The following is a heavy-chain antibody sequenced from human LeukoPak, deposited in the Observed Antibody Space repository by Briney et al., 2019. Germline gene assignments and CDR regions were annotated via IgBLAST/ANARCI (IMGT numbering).Heavy chain of an antibody. J-gene: IGHJ4*02. V-gene: IGHV3-74*01. CDR3: ARVRVGVADY. D-gene: IGHD1-26*01. CDR1: GFTLTSYW. CDR2: INSDGSSS. Sequence: SGGSLRLSCVVSGFTLTSYWIHWVRQAPGKGLVWVSRINSDGSSSSYADSVKGRFTSSRDNAKNTVYLQMNSLRAEDTAVYYCARVRVGVADYWGQGTLVTVSS.